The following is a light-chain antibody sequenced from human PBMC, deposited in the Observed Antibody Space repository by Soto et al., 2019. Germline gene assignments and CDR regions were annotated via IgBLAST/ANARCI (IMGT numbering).Light chain of an antibody. Sequence: EIVMTQSPATLSVSPGERATLSCRARQSVSSNLAWYQQKPGQAPRLLISGASTRATGIPARFSGSGSGTDFTLTISSLQSEDFAVYYCQQYNNWPLTFGQGTKVEIK. CDR2: GAS. V-gene: IGKV3-15*01. J-gene: IGKJ1*01. CDR1: QSVSSN. CDR3: QQYNNWPLT.